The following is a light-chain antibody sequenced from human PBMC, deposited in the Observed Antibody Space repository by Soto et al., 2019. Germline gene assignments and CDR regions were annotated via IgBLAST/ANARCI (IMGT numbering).Light chain of an antibody. V-gene: IGKV1-39*01. CDR1: ETVSSY. CDR3: LQSYSIPWT. Sequence: DLQMAQSPSSLSASVGDRVTITCRASETVSSYLNWYQAKPGRAPKLLIYAASNLQTGVPSRFGGSRSGTDFTLTISGLQPEDCATYYCLQSYSIPWTFGRGTRVEIK. CDR2: AAS. J-gene: IGKJ1*01.